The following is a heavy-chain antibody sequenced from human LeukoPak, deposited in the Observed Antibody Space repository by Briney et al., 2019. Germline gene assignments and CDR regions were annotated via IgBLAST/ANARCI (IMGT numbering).Heavy chain of an antibody. J-gene: IGHJ5*02. CDR3: ARATLGLRPLGWFDP. CDR2: INPNSGGT. CDR1: GYTFTGYY. Sequence: GASVKVSCKASGYTFTGYYMHWVRQAPGQGLEWMGWINPNSGGTNYAQKFQGRVTMTRDTSISTAYMELSRLRSDDTAVYYCARATLGLRPLGWFDPWGQGTLVTVSS. D-gene: IGHD3-10*01. V-gene: IGHV1-2*02.